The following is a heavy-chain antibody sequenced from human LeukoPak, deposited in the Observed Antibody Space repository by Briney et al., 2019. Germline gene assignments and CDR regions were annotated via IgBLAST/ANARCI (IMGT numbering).Heavy chain of an antibody. J-gene: IGHJ6*03. CDR1: GYTFTGYY. CDR2: INPNSGGT. V-gene: IGHV1-2*02. CDR3: AREFLTYAILTESYYYYMDV. D-gene: IGHD3-9*01. Sequence: ASVKVSCKASGYTFTGYYMHWVRQAPGQGLEWMGWINPNSGGTNYAQKFQGRVTMTRDTSISTAYMELSRLRSDDTAVYYCAREFLTYAILTESYYYYMDVWGKGTTVTISS.